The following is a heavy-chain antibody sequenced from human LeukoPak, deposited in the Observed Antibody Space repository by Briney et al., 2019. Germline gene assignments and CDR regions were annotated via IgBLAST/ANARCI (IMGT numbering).Heavy chain of an antibody. CDR1: GFTFSSYS. D-gene: IGHD3-22*01. V-gene: IGHV3-48*02. CDR2: ISTSSNNI. CDR3: ARDRGTSGYLP. J-gene: IGHJ5*02. Sequence: GGSLRLSCAASGFTFSSYSMNWVRQAPGKGLEWVSYISTSSNNIHYADSVKGRFTISSDNVKNSLYLQMSSLRDEDTAVYYCARDRGTSGYLPWGQGTLVTVYS.